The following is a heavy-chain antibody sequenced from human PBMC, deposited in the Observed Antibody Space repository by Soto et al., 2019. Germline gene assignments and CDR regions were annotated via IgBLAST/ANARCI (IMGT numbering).Heavy chain of an antibody. J-gene: IGHJ3*01. V-gene: IGHV1-18*01. CDR2: ISEYGDS. CDR3: ARGGGAFDV. Sequence: QVQLVQSGAEVKKPGATVKVSCKASGYIVTKFGINWVRQAPGQGLEWMGCISEYGDSNYSEKLQDRVSLTTETYTNTAYLELRSLGSDDTGVYYCARGGGAFDVWGQGTNITVSS. CDR1: GYIVTKFG.